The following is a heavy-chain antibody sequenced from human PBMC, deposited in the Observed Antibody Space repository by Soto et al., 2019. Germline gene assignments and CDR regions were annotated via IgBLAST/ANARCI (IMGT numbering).Heavy chain of an antibody. D-gene: IGHD4-17*01. CDR1: GYTFTSYG. CDR2: IIPIFGTA. V-gene: IGHV1-69*13. Sequence: SVKVSCKASGYTFTSYGISWVRQAPGQGLEWMGGIIPIFGTANYAQKFQGRVTITADESTSTAYMELSSLRSEDTAVYYCARGDDYGGNSCLDYGGQGTLVTVSS. CDR3: ARGDDYGGNSCLDY. J-gene: IGHJ4*02.